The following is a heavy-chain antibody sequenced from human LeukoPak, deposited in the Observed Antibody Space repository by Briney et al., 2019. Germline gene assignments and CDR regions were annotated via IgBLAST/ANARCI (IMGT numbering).Heavy chain of an antibody. J-gene: IGHJ4*02. V-gene: IGHV3-23*01. CDR3: AREPWGMVRGVDS. CDR1: GFTFSSDG. D-gene: IGHD3-10*01. Sequence: GGSLRLSCAASGFTFSSDGMHWVRQAPGKGLEWVSAISGSGGSTYYADSVKGRFIISRDNSKNSLYLQMKSLRAEDTAVYYCAREPWGMVRGVDSWGQGTLVTVSS. CDR2: ISGSGGST.